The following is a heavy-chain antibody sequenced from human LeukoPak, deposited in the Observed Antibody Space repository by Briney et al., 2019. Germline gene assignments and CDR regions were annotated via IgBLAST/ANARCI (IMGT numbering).Heavy chain of an antibody. CDR2: ISWDSGSI. CDR1: GFTFDDYA. J-gene: IGHJ4*02. V-gene: IGHV3-9*01. D-gene: IGHD3-9*01. Sequence: GGSLRLSCAASGFTFDDYAMHWVRQAPGKGLEWVSGISWDSGSIGYADSVKGRFTISRDNAKNSLYLEMNSLRAEDTAVYYCARDPQAGESHYGILTGYPDYWGQGTLVTVSS. CDR3: ARDPQAGESHYGILTGYPDY.